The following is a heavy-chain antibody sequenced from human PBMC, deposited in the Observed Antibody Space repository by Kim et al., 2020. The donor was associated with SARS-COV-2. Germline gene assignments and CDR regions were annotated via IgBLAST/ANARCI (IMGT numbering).Heavy chain of an antibody. CDR3: AKEVTMVRGVILLYYYYGMDV. CDR2: ISGSGGST. D-gene: IGHD3-10*01. V-gene: IGHV3-23*01. CDR1: GFTFSSYA. Sequence: GGSLRLSCAASGFTFSSYAMSWVRQAPGKGLEWVSAISGSGGSTYYADSVKGRFTISRDNSKNTLYLQMNSLRAEDTAVYYCAKEVTMVRGVILLYYYYGMDVWGQGTTVTVSS. J-gene: IGHJ6*02.